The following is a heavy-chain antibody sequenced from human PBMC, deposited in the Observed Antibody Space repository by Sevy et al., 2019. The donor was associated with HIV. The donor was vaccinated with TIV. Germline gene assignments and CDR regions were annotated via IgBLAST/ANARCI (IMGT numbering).Heavy chain of an antibody. J-gene: IGHJ3*02. Sequence: GESLKISCKGSGYSFTSYWIGWVRQMPGKGLEWMGIIYPGDSDTRYSPSFQGQVTISADKSISTAYLQWSSLKASDTAMYYCARQGIGNSAGAGAFDIWGQGTMVTVSS. V-gene: IGHV5-51*01. CDR2: IYPGDSDT. CDR1: GYSFTSYW. CDR3: ARQGIGNSAGAGAFDI. D-gene: IGHD1-7*01.